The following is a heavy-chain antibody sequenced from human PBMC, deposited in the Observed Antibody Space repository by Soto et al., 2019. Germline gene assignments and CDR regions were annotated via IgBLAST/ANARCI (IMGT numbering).Heavy chain of an antibody. CDR3: ARRGYFDWFGAFDI. CDR1: GGSISSSSYF. V-gene: IGHV4-39*01. J-gene: IGHJ3*02. D-gene: IGHD3-9*01. Sequence: QLQLQESGPGLVKPSETLSLTCTVSGGSISSSSYFWAWIRQSPGKGLEWIGPIFHSGSTYYNPSLKSRVTISVDTSKNQFSLKLSSVTAADTVVYSCARRGYFDWFGAFDIWGQGAMVSVSS. CDR2: IFHSGST.